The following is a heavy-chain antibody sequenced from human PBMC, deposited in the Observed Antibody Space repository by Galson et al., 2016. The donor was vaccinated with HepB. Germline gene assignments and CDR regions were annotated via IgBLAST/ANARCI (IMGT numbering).Heavy chain of an antibody. D-gene: IGHD1-14*01. J-gene: IGHJ4*02. CDR2: ISYDGRNK. Sequence: SLRLSCAASGFTFSTYALHWVRQAPSKGLEWVAGISYDGRNKNYADSVKGRFTISRDNFNNTLYLQMNTLRPEDTAVYFCARIPYNAYFDYWGQGTLVTVSS. V-gene: IGHV3-30*01. CDR1: GFTFSTYA. CDR3: ARIPYNAYFDY.